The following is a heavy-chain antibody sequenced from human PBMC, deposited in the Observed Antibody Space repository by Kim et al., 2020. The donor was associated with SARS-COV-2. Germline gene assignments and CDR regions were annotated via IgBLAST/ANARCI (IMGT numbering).Heavy chain of an antibody. CDR2: IWYDGSNI. CDR1: GFSFSSHG. V-gene: IGHV3-33*01. D-gene: IGHD6-25*01. J-gene: IGHJ6*03. CDR3: ARAAAILGLYHYYMYV. Sequence: GGSLRLSCAASGFSFSSHGMHWVRQAPGKGLEWVALIWYDGSNIKYADSVRGRFTISRDNSKSTLHLQMNSLRAEDTAVYYCARAAAILGLYHYYMYVWGRGTTVAVSS.